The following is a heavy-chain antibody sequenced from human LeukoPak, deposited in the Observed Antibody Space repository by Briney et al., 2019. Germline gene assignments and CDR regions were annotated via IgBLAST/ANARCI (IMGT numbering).Heavy chain of an antibody. Sequence: SGKVSCKASEDTFSSYAISWVRQAPGQGLEWMGRINHIFGTANYAQKFQGRVTITTDESTSTAYMELSSLRSEDTAVYYCARDAMVVTPHAFDIWGQGTMVTVSS. J-gene: IGHJ3*02. CDR2: INHIFGTA. D-gene: IGHD4-23*01. CDR3: ARDAMVVTPHAFDI. CDR1: EDTFSSYA. V-gene: IGHV1-69*05.